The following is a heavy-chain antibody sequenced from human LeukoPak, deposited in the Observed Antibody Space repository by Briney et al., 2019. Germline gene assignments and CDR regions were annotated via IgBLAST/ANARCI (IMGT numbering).Heavy chain of an antibody. V-gene: IGHV3-7*01. D-gene: IGHD5-18*01. CDR3: AKGHTSLAP. CDR2: IEQDGSEK. J-gene: IGHJ4*02. Sequence: GGSLRLSCAASGFSFTTSWMSWVRQAPGKWLEWVASIEQDGSEKYYVDSVKGRFTISRDNAKNSLFLQMNSLRAEDTAVYYCAKGHTSLAPGGQGALVTVSS. CDR1: GFSFTTSW.